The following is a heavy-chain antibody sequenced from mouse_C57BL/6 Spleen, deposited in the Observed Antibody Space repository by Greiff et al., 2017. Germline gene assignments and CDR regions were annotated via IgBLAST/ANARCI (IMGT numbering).Heavy chain of an antibody. CDR2: INPNNGGT. V-gene: IGHV1-22*01. CDR3: AGYDGYYDY. CDR1: GYTFTDYN. J-gene: IGHJ2*01. Sequence: EVQLQQSGPELVKPGASVKMSCKASGYTFTDYNLHWVKPSHGKSLEWIGYINPNNGGTSYTQKFKGKATLTVNKSSSTAYMALRSLTSEDSAVYYCAGYDGYYDYWGQGTTLTVSS. D-gene: IGHD2-3*01.